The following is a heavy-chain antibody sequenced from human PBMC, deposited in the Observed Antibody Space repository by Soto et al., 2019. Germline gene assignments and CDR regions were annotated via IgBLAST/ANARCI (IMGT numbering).Heavy chain of an antibody. CDR1: GYTFTSYD. CDR2: MNPNSGNT. Sequence: QVQLVQSGAEVKKPGASVKVSCKASGYTFTSYDINWVRQATGQGLEWMGWMNPNSGNTGYAQKFQGRDTMPRNTSTGRGSLALCSLASEDTAAYYWARSPPVGAVVTDYWGQGTLVTVSS. V-gene: IGHV1-8*01. J-gene: IGHJ4*02. D-gene: IGHD2-21*02. CDR3: ARSPPVGAVVTDY.